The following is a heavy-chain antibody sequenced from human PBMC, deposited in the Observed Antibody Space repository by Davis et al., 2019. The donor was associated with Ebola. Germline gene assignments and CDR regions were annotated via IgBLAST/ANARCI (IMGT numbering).Heavy chain of an antibody. CDR3: AKEYYYYYGMDV. CDR2: ISWNSGSI. V-gene: IGHV3-9*01. Sequence: GGSLRLSCAPSGFTFDDYAMHWVRQAPGKGLEWVSGISWNSGSIGYADSVKVRFTISRDNAKNSLYLQMNSLRAEDTALYYCAKEYYYYYGMDVWGKGTTVTVSS. CDR1: GFTFDDYA. J-gene: IGHJ6*04.